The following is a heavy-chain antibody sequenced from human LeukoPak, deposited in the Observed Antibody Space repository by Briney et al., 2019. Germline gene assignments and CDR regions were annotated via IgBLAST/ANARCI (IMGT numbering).Heavy chain of an antibody. D-gene: IGHD6-13*01. J-gene: IGHJ6*03. Sequence: GGSLRLSCAASGFSFSDYAMHWVRQAPGKGLEWVAFIRYDGSNKYYADSVKGRFAVSRDNSKNTLYLQINSLRAEDTAVYYCARLHPYSSSWYSDYYYMDVWGKATTVTVSS. V-gene: IGHV3-30*09. CDR1: GFSFSDYA. CDR3: ARLHPYSSSWYSDYYYMDV. CDR2: IRYDGSNK.